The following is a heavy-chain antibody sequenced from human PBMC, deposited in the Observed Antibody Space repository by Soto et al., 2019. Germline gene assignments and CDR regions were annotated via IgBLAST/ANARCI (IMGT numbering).Heavy chain of an antibody. CDR3: AIGGGQIYYKGLDA. J-gene: IGHJ6*02. CDR2: ISGTGDTK. D-gene: IGHD3-10*01. V-gene: IGHV3-11*01. Sequence: QVQLVESGGTLVKPGGSLRLSCAASGFFFSDYYLSWIRQAPGKGLECVPYISGTGDTKYYADSVEGRFTISRDNPKSSLYLQMNSLRAEDAAVYYCAIGGGQIYYKGLDAWGQGTTVTVSS. CDR1: GFFFSDYY.